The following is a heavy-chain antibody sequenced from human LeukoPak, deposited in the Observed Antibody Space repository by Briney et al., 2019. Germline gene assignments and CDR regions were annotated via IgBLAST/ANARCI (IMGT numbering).Heavy chain of an antibody. CDR2: IYYSGST. V-gene: IGHV4-39*07. J-gene: IGHJ4*02. Sequence: SETLSLTCTVSGGSISSSSYYWGWIRQPPGKGLEWIGSIYYSGSTYYNPSLKSRVTISVDTSKNQFSLKLSSVTAADTAVYYCARGGYNWKFDYWGQGTLVTVSS. CDR1: GGSISSSSYY. D-gene: IGHD1-20*01. CDR3: ARGGYNWKFDY.